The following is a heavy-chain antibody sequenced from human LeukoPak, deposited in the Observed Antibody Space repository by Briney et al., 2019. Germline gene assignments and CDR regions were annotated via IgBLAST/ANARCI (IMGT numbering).Heavy chain of an antibody. V-gene: IGHV1-2*02. CDR1: GYTFTGYY. CDR2: INPNSGGT. D-gene: IGHD6-13*01. Sequence: ASVKVSCKASGYTFTGYYMHWVRQAPGQGLEWMGWINPNSGGTNYAQKFQGRVTMTRDTSISTAYMELSRLRSDDTAVYYCARNGYSSSWYIDYWGQGTLVTVSS. J-gene: IGHJ4*02. CDR3: ARNGYSSSWYIDY.